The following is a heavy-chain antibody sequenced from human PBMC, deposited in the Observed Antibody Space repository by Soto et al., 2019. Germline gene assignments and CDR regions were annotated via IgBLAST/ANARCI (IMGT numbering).Heavy chain of an antibody. J-gene: IGHJ6*02. CDR3: ARDSSWVAAAGNLNYYYGMDV. D-gene: IGHD6-13*01. V-gene: IGHV1-18*01. CDR2: ISAYNGNT. Sequence: QVQLVQSGAEVKKPGASVKVSCKASGYTFTSYGISWVRQAPGQGPEWMGWISAYNGNTNYAQKLQGRVTMTTDTSTSTAYMELRSLRSDDTAVYYCARDSSWVAAAGNLNYYYGMDVWGQGTTVTVSS. CDR1: GYTFTSYG.